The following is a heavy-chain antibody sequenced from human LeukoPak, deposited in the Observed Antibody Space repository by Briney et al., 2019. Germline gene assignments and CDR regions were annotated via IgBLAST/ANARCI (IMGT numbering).Heavy chain of an antibody. Sequence: GGSLRLSCAASGFTLSSHTMNWVRQAPGRGLEWVSAISTNDIQYADSVKGRFTISRDNAKNSLYLQMDSLRAEDTAVYYCASLPTAASCMDVWGKGTTVTVSS. CDR1: GFTLSSHT. V-gene: IGHV3-21*01. CDR3: ASLPTAASCMDV. CDR2: ISTNDI. J-gene: IGHJ6*03. D-gene: IGHD6-25*01.